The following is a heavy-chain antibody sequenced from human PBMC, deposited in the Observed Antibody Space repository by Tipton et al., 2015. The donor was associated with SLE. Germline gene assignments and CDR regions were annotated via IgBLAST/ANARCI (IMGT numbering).Heavy chain of an antibody. J-gene: IGHJ4*02. CDR1: GGSITSGY. Sequence: TLSLTCTVSGGSITSGYWSWIRQPPGKGLEWIGNIYYSGSPYYNPSLKSRVTISVNTSKNQFSLRLSSVTAADTAMFYCASGTLEWSHEPDYWGQGTLVTVSS. D-gene: IGHD3-3*01. CDR2: IYYSGSP. CDR3: ASGTLEWSHEPDY. V-gene: IGHV4-59*12.